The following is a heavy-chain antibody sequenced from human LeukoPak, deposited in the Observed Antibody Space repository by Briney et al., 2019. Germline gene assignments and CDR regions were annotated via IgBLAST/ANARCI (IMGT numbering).Heavy chain of an antibody. J-gene: IGHJ4*02. CDR1: GFTFSSYA. Sequence: GGSLRLSCAASGFTFSSYAMNWFRQAPGKGLEWVSVISVSGGGTFYADSVKGRFTISRDNSKDTLYLQMNSLRAEDTAVYYCAKDFVPAAMFAWFDDWGQGTLVTVSS. V-gene: IGHV3-23*01. CDR3: AKDFVPAAMFAWFDD. D-gene: IGHD2-2*01. CDR2: ISVSGGGT.